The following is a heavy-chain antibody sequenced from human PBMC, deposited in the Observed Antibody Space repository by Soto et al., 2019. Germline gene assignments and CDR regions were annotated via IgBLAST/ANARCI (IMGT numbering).Heavy chain of an antibody. Sequence: GGSLRLSCAGSGFTFSSYAMSWFRQAPGKGLEWVAAISDDGSSKYYAESVKGRFTISRDTSKSTLYLQMNSLRAEDTAVYYCARDPVGYCGSSSCYGGLDYWGQGALVTVSS. V-gene: IGHV3-23*01. CDR3: ARDPVGYCGSSSCYGGLDY. CDR1: GFTFSSYA. D-gene: IGHD2-2*01. CDR2: ISDDGSSK. J-gene: IGHJ4*02.